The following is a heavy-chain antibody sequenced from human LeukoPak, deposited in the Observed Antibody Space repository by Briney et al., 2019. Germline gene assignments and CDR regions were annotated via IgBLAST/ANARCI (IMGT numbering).Heavy chain of an antibody. J-gene: IGHJ6*02. CDR2: IYLYGTT. Sequence: PSETLSLTCSVSIGSISSSKWWSWVRQSPVQGLEWIGEIYLYGTTNYNPSFTSRVTMSVDRSRNQFSLKLTSVTAADTAVYYCARQKWEQQGRDYYFNGLDVWGPGTTVIVSS. CDR1: IGSISSSKW. D-gene: IGHD1/OR15-1a*01. CDR3: ARQKWEQQGRDYYFNGLDV. V-gene: IGHV4-4*02.